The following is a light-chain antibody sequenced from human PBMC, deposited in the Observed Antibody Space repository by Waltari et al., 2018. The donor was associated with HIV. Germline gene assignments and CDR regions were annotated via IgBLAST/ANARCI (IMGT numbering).Light chain of an antibody. CDR2: SLD. Sequence: QSVLTQTPSASGTPGQRVIVSCSGSGSNIGANPVNWYQQLPGAAPRLLIHSLDQRPSGVPDRFSGSKSGASASLAISGLQSEDETDYYCAAWDDSLNAYVFGGGTKVTVL. V-gene: IGLV1-44*01. J-gene: IGLJ1*01. CDR3: AAWDDSLNAYV. CDR1: GSNIGANP.